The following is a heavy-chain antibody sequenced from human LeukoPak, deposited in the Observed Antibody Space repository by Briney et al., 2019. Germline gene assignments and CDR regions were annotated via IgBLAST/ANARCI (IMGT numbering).Heavy chain of an antibody. CDR2: INHSGST. CDR3: ARGPRVVTPRLRWYFDL. J-gene: IGHJ2*01. CDR1: GGSFSGYY. D-gene: IGHD4-23*01. V-gene: IGHV4-34*01. Sequence: PSETLSLTCAVYGGSFSGYYWSWIRQPPGKGLEWIGEINHSGSTNYNPSLKSRVTISVDTSKNQFSLKLSSVTAADTAVYYCARGPRVVTPRLRWYFDLWGRGTLVTVSS.